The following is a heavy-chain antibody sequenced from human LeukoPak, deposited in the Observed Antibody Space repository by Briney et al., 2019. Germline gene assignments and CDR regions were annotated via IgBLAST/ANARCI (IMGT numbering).Heavy chain of an antibody. CDR1: DDSISDYY. D-gene: IGHD3-16*01. CDR2: FYNSGRS. J-gene: IGHJ4*02. CDR3: TRGAGRLIDY. V-gene: IGHV4-59*01. Sequence: SETLSLTCTVSDDSISDYYRGWIRQPPGKGLEWIGYFYNSGRSTYNPSLKSRVTISADTSKNHFSLKLNSVTTADTAVYYCTRGAGRLIDYWGQGILVTVAS.